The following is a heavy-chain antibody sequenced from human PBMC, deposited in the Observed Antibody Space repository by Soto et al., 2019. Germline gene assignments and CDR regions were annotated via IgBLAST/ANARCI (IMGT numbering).Heavy chain of an antibody. Sequence: QVQLQESGPGLVKPSETLSLTCAVSGDSISGSQWWSWVRLPPGKGLEWIGEISHTGTTNYNPSLKSRVTMSVDKPKNQFSLNLTSVTAADTAVYYCASILRYFDWLSGGGYYYGLDVWGQGATVTVSS. D-gene: IGHD3-9*01. CDR3: ASILRYFDWLSGGGYYYGLDV. J-gene: IGHJ6*02. CDR2: ISHTGTT. CDR1: GDSISGSQW. V-gene: IGHV4-4*02.